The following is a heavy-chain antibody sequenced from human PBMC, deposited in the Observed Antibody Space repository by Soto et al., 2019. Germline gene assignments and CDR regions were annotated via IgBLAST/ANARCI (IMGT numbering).Heavy chain of an antibody. D-gene: IGHD2-15*01. CDR2: IYPGDSDT. V-gene: IGHV5-51*01. CDR1: GYSFTSYW. CDR3: ARRGYCSGGSCYEDYYGMDV. J-gene: IGHJ6*02. Sequence: LKISCKGSGYSFTSYWIGLVRQMPVKGLEWMGIIYPGDSDTRYSPSFQGQVTISADKSVSTAYLQWSSLKASDTAMYYCARRGYCSGGSCYEDYYGMDVWGQGTTVTAP.